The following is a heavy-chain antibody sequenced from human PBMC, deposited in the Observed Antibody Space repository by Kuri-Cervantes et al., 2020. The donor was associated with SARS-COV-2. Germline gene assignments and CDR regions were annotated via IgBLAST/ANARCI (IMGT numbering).Heavy chain of an antibody. J-gene: IGHJ5*02. CDR2: IYYSGST. D-gene: IGHD3-9*01. CDR1: AFSISGAYY. CDR3: ARDKGILTGYYTGWFDP. Sequence: ESLKISCTVSAFSISGAYYWGWIRQPPGKGLEWIGYIYYSGSTNYNPSLKSRVTIPVDTSKNQFSLKLGSVTAADTAVYYCARDKGILTGYYTGWFDPWGQGTLVTVSS. V-gene: IGHV4-61*08.